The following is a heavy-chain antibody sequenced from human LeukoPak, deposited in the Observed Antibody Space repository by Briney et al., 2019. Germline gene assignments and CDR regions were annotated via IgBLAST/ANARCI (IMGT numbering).Heavy chain of an antibody. CDR1: GGSISSYY. J-gene: IGHJ4*02. D-gene: IGHD6-13*01. CDR3: ARVLSRQQLDY. V-gene: IGHV4-59*12. Sequence: SETLSLTCTVSGGSISSYYWSWIRQPPGKGLEWIGSIYYSGSTYYNPSLKSRVTISVDTSKNQFSLKLSSVTAADTAVYYCARVLSRQQLDYWGQGTLVTVSS. CDR2: IYYSGST.